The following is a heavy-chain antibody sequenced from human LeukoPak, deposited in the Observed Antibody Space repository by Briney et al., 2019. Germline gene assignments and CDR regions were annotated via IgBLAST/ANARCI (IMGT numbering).Heavy chain of an antibody. V-gene: IGHV1-18*01. CDR2: ISAYSGNT. CDR3: ARDQAYDSSGYYGGPWFDP. D-gene: IGHD3-22*01. J-gene: IGHJ5*02. CDR1: GYTFSSYG. Sequence: GASVKVSCKASGYTFSSYGISWVRQAPGQGLEWMGWISAYSGNTHYAQKFQGRVTITRNTSASTAYMELSSLRSEDTAVYYCARDQAYDSSGYYGGPWFDPWGQGTLVTVSS.